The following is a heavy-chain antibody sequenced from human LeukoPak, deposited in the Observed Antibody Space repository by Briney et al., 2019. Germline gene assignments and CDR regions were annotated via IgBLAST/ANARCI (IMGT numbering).Heavy chain of an antibody. CDR1: GYTLTEFS. J-gene: IGHJ4*02. D-gene: IGHD1-26*01. Sequence: GASVKVSCKVSGYTLTEFSMHWVRQAPGKGLEWMGGFDPEDGETIYAQKFQGRVTMTEDTSTDTAYMELSSLRSEDTAVYYCATDLSGSYYYFDYWGQGTLVTVSS. CDR2: FDPEDGET. CDR3: ATDLSGSYYYFDY. V-gene: IGHV1-24*01.